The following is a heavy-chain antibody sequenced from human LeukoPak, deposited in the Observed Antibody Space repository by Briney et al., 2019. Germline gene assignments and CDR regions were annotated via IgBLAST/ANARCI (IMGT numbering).Heavy chain of an antibody. CDR3: AKDPQPKQPGLRYFDY. J-gene: IGHJ4*02. D-gene: IGHD3-9*01. CDR1: GFTFSSYG. V-gene: IGHV3-30*02. CDR2: IRYDGSNK. Sequence: PGGSLRLSCAASGFTFSSYGMHWVRQAPGKGLEWVAFIRYDGSNKYYADSMKGRFTISRDNSKNTLYLQMNSLRAEDTAVYYCAKDPQPKQPGLRYFDYWGQGTLVTVSS.